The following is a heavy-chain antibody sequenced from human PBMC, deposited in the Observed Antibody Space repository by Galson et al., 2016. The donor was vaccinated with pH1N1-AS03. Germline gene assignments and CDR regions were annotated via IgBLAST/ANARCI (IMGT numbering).Heavy chain of an antibody. CDR2: IHQDGVIK. Sequence: SLRLSCAASGFTFNTFGMHWARQAPGKGLEWVAYIHQDGVIKSYSDSVKGRFTISRDNSKDTLYLQMNSVRGEDTAMYYCSNTPYWGHGTLVIVSS. J-gene: IGHJ4*01. CDR3: SNTPY. CDR1: GFTFNTFG. V-gene: IGHV3-30*02.